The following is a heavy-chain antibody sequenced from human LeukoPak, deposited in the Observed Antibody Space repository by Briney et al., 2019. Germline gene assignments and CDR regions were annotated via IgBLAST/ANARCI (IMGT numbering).Heavy chain of an antibody. CDR2: ISSGSSYI. CDR3: ARGDIVATYYFDY. CDR1: GFTFSSYS. J-gene: IGHJ4*02. D-gene: IGHD5-12*01. V-gene: IGHV3-21*01. Sequence: GGSLRLSCAASGFTFSSYSMNWVRQAPGKGLEWVSFISSGSSYIYYADSVRGRFTISRDNAENSLYLQMNSLRDEDTAVYYCARGDIVATYYFDYWGQGTLATVSS.